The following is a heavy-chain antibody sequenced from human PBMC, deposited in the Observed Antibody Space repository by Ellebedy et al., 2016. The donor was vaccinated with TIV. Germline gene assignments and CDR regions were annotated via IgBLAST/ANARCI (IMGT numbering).Heavy chain of an antibody. CDR1: GYTFTSHI. Sequence: ASVKVSCXASGYTFTSHIIHWVRQAPGQWLEWLGWINAGNGDTKYSQKFQGRVTITRDTSASTVYMEMSSLRSEDTAVFYCARDPGGPYYYGSGKFDYWGQGTLVTVSS. J-gene: IGHJ4*02. CDR3: ARDPGGPYYYGSGKFDY. D-gene: IGHD3-10*01. CDR2: INAGNGDT. V-gene: IGHV1-3*01.